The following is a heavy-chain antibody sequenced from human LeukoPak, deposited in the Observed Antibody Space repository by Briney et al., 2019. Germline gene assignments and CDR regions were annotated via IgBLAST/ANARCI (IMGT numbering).Heavy chain of an antibody. D-gene: IGHD2-2*01. CDR2: ISYDGSNK. Sequence: GRSLRLSCAASGFTFSGYAIHWVRQAPGKGLEWVAVISYDGSNKYYADSVKGRFTISRDNSKNTLYLQMNSLRAEDTAVYYCARGLGVPAAIFSDFDYWGQGTLVTVSS. J-gene: IGHJ4*02. CDR3: ARGLGVPAAIFSDFDY. V-gene: IGHV3-30-3*01. CDR1: GFTFSGYA.